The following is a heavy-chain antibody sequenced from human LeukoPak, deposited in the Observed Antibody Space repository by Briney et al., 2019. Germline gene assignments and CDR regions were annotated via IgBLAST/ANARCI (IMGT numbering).Heavy chain of an antibody. J-gene: IGHJ4*02. CDR1: GYTFTSYY. CDR2: INPSGGST. CDR3: ARALHYYDSSGSPLYYFDY. D-gene: IGHD3-22*01. Sequence: ASVKVSCKASGYTFTSYYMHWVRQAPGQGLEWMGIINPSGGSTSYAQKFQGRVTMTRDTSTSTVYMELSSLRSEDTAAYYCARALHYYDSSGSPLYYFDYWGQGTLVAVSS. V-gene: IGHV1-46*01.